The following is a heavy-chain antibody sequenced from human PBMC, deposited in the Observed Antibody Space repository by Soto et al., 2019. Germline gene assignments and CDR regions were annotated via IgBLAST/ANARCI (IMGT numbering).Heavy chain of an antibody. CDR3: ATDPDSTKPWYDSVCCFDY. CDR1: SYTFTKYG. Sequence: ASGKVSCKASSYTFTKYGISWVRQAPGQGLEWTGWTSATRDAMYAQKFQGRVTMTTDTSTSTTYMELRSLTSDDTAVYYCATDPDSTKPWYDSVCCFDYWGQGTLVTVSS. V-gene: IGHV1-18*01. D-gene: IGHD6-19*01. CDR2: TSATRDA. J-gene: IGHJ4*02.